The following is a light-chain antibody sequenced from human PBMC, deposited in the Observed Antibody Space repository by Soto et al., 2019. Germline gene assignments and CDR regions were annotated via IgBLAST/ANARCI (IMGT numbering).Light chain of an antibody. CDR1: QTINSW. CDR3: QQYMTYPWM. Sequence: DIQMTQSPSTLSASVGDRVTITCRASQTINSWLAWYQQKPGKAPKLLIFEASSLESGVPSRFSGSGSGTEFYLTISSLQPDDFATYYCQQYMTYPWMFGQGSKVEIK. CDR2: EAS. V-gene: IGKV1-5*03. J-gene: IGKJ1*01.